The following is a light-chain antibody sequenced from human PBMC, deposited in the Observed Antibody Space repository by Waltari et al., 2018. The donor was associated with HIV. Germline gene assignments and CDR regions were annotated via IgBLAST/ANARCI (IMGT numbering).Light chain of an antibody. V-gene: IGLV2-8*01. CDR3: SSYAGSNNFV. CDR1: SSDIGGHNL. J-gene: IGLJ1*01. Sequence: QSALTQPPSASGSHGQSVTISCIGTSSDIGGHNLVSWYRQHPGKAPKLMIYEVTKRPSGVPERFSRSKSGNTASLTVSGLQAEDEADYYCSSYAGSNNFVFGTGTKVTVL. CDR2: EVT.